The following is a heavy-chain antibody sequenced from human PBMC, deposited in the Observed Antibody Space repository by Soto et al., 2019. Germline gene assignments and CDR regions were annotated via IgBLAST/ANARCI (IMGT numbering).Heavy chain of an antibody. Sequence: GGSLRLSCVASGFDFRSYEMNWVRQAPGKGLGWVSNIRANDESIYYADSVKGRVSVSRDNDKNSLFLEMNSLRVDDTAVYYCARETLRDAIDIWAKGQWSQSPQ. V-gene: IGHV3-48*03. CDR2: IRANDESI. CDR1: GFDFRSYE. J-gene: IGHJ3*02. CDR3: ARETLRDAIDI.